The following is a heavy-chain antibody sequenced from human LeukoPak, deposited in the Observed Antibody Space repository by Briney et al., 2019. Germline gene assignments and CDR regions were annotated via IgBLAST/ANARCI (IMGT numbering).Heavy chain of an antibody. CDR3: ARVPTTYCTNGVCYYFDY. D-gene: IGHD2-8*01. V-gene: IGHV4-30-4*08. CDR2: IYYSGST. J-gene: IGHJ4*02. Sequence: PSQTLSLXCTVSGDSISSGDYYWSWIRQPPGKGLEWIGYIYYSGSTYYNPSLKSRVTISVDTSKNQFSLKLSSVTAADTAVYYCARVPTTYCTNGVCYYFDYWGQGSLVTVSS. CDR1: GDSISSGDYY.